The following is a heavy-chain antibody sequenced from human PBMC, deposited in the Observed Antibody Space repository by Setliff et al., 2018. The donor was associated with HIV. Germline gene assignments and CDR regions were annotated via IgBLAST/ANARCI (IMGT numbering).Heavy chain of an antibody. CDR3: ARGQYNSGYYGEPSSYYFDS. CDR2: IYYSGNT. D-gene: IGHD5-12*01. J-gene: IGHJ4*02. CDR1: GGSINNDIYF. V-gene: IGHV4-31*03. Sequence: SETLSLTCSVSGGSINNDIYFWTWIRQHPGKGLEWIGYIYYSGNTYYHPSLKSRFTISVDTSKNQFSLRLTSVTAADTARYFCARGQYNSGYYGEPSSYYFDSWDQGTLVTVSS.